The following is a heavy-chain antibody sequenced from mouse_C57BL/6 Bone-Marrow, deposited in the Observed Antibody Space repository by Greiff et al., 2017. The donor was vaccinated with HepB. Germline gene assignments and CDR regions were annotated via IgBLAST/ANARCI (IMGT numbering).Heavy chain of an antibody. J-gene: IGHJ4*01. CDR1: GFNIKDDY. CDR2: IDPENGDT. D-gene: IGHD2-1*01. V-gene: IGHV14-4*01. Sequence: VQLQQSGAELVRPGASVKLSCTASGFNIKDDYMHWVKQRPEQGLEWIGWIDPENGDTEYASKFQGKATITADTSSNTAYLQLSSLTSEDTAVYYCTSTLMDYWGQGTSVIVSS. CDR3: TSTLMDY.